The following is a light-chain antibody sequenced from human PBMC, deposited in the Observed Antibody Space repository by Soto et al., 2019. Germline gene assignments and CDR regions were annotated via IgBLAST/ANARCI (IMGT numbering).Light chain of an antibody. J-gene: IGKJ2*01. CDR1: QSVSSNL. CDR2: DAS. Sequence: EIVLTQSPGTLSLSPGEGATLSCRASQSVSSNLLAWFQQKPGQAPRLLIHDASSRATGIPDRFSGSGSGTDFTLSISXLEPEDXAVXXXHXYGSSPLTFGQGTKLEIK. V-gene: IGKV3-20*01. CDR3: HXYGSSPLT.